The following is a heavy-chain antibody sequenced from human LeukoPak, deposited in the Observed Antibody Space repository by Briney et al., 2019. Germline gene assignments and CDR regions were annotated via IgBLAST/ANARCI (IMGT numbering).Heavy chain of an antibody. CDR3: ARDSGGPDAFDI. V-gene: IGHV1-69*01. Sequence: SVKVSCKASGGTFSSYAISWVRQAPGQGLGWMGGIIPIFGTANYAQKFQGRVTITADESTSTAYMELSSLRSEDTAVYYCARDSGGPDAFDIWGQGTMVTVSS. CDR1: GGTFSSYA. J-gene: IGHJ3*02. CDR2: IIPIFGTA. D-gene: IGHD2-8*02.